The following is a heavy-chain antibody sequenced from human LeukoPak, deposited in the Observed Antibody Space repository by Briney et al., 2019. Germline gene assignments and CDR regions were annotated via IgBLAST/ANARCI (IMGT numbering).Heavy chain of an antibody. CDR2: ISYDGSNK. Sequence: GGSLRLSCAASGFTFSSYAMHWVRQAPGKGLEWVAVISYDGSNKYYADSVKGRFTISRDNSKNTLYLQMNSLRAEDTAVYYCARKTDSSGSGDYWGQGTLVTVSS. J-gene: IGHJ4*02. CDR3: ARKTDSSGSGDY. CDR1: GFTFSSYA. V-gene: IGHV3-30*14. D-gene: IGHD3-22*01.